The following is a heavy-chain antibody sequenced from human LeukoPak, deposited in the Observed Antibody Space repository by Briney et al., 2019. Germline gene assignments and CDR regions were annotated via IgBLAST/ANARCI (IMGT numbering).Heavy chain of an antibody. CDR2: IGSYNGNT. Sequence: ASVKVSCKASGYTFNRYGISWVRQAPGQGLEWMGWIGSYNGNTNYAQKLQGRVTMTTDTSTSTAYMELRSLKSDDTAVYYCARTDIVATGYAYYYYGMDVWGQGTTVTVSS. CDR3: ARTDIVATGYAYYYYGMDV. J-gene: IGHJ6*02. V-gene: IGHV1-18*01. D-gene: IGHD5-12*01. CDR1: GYTFNRYG.